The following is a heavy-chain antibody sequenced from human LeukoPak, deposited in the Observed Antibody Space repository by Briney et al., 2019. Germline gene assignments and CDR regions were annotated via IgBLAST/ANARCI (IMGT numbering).Heavy chain of an antibody. V-gene: IGHV3-30*02. J-gene: IGHJ4*02. CDR3: ATDRATSYLDY. CDR2: IWYDASNK. Sequence: GGSLRLSCATSGFTFRNYGMHWVRQAPGKGLEWVAFIWYDASNKYYADSVRGRFTISRDSSKKTLYLQMNSLRAEDTAVYYCATDRATSYLDYWGQGTLVTASS. CDR1: GFTFRNYG.